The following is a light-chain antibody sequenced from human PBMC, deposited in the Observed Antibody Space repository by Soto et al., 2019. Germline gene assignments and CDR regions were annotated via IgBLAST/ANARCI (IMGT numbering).Light chain of an antibody. V-gene: IGLV1-47*01. Sequence: VLTQPPSASGTPGQRVTISCSGSSSNIGSNFVYCYQQLPVTAPKLLIYRNNQRPSGVPYRFSGSKSGTSASLAISGLRSEDEADYYCAAWDDSLSGYVFGTGTKVTVL. J-gene: IGLJ1*01. CDR3: AAWDDSLSGYV. CDR1: SSNIGSNF. CDR2: RNN.